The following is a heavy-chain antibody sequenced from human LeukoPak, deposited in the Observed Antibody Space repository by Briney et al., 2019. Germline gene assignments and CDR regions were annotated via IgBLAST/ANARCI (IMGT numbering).Heavy chain of an antibody. CDR1: GYTFTSYD. CDR2: MNPNSGNT. Sequence: ASVKVSCKASGYTFTSYDINWVRQATGQGLEWMGWMNPNSGNTGYAQKFQGRVTMTRNTSISTAYMELSSLRSEDTAVYYCTRAHGYDYVWGSYRLDYWGQGTLVTVSS. J-gene: IGHJ4*02. D-gene: IGHD3-16*02. V-gene: IGHV1-8*01. CDR3: TRAHGYDYVWGSYRLDY.